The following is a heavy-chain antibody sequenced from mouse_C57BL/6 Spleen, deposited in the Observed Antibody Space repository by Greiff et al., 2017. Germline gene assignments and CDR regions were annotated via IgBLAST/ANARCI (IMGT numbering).Heavy chain of an antibody. D-gene: IGHD2-4*01. CDR1: GFTFSDYY. CDR3: ARDDDYAFAY. CDR2: INYDGSST. J-gene: IGHJ3*01. Sequence: EVMLVESEGGLVQPGSSMKLSCTASGFTFSDYYMAWVRQVPEKGLEWVANINYDGSSTYYLDSLKSRFLISEDNAKNILYLQMSSLKSEDTATYYGARDDDYAFAYWGQGTLVTVSA. V-gene: IGHV5-16*01.